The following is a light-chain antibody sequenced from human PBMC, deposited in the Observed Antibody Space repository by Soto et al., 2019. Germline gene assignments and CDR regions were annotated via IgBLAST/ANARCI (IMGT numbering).Light chain of an antibody. J-gene: IGKJ2*01. V-gene: IGKV3-20*01. CDR3: QQSVNSPYT. CDR2: GTS. Sequence: EIVLTQSPGTLSLSPGETATLFCRASQSVSANYLAWYQQKPGQAPRLLIYGTSKRATGIPDRFSGSGSETAFTLPMSRLEPKDFAVYFGQQSVNSPYTFGQGTKLEI. CDR1: QSVSANY.